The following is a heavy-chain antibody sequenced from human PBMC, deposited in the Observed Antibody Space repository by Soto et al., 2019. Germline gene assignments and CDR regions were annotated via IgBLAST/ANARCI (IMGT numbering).Heavy chain of an antibody. CDR1: VFTFSSND. Sequence: EVQLVESGGGLIQPGGSLRLSCAASVFTFSSNDMNWVRQAPGKGLEWVSLIYSDGSTYYAASVKGRFTITRDNSKNTLYLQITSLRAEATAIYYCATRPKVPEAPWGQGTMVTVSS. V-gene: IGHV3-53*01. CDR2: IYSDGST. CDR3: ATRPKVPEAP. D-gene: IGHD2-2*01. J-gene: IGHJ3*01.